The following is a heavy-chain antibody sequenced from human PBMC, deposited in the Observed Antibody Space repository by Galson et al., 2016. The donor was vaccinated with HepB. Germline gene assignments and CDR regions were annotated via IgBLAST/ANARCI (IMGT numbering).Heavy chain of an antibody. CDR3: ATKRRYCSGENCYYYGMDV. CDR2: IVPMFDIV. V-gene: IGHV1-69*10. CDR1: GGTFITYA. J-gene: IGHJ6*02. Sequence: SVKVSCKASGGTFITYAVSWVRQAPGQGLEWMGGIVPMFDIVKYAENFQGRVTLTADKSTSTAYMELSSLRSQDTAVYYCATKRRYCSGENCYYYGMDVWGQGTTVTVSS. D-gene: IGHD2-15*01.